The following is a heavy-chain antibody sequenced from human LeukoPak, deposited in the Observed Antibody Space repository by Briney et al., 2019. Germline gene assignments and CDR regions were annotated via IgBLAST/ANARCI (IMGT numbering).Heavy chain of an antibody. CDR2: IYYSGST. D-gene: IGHD6-13*01. CDR1: GGSISSSSYY. J-gene: IGHJ1*01. V-gene: IGHV4-39*01. Sequence: SETLSLTCTVSGGSISSSSYYWGWIRQPPGKGLEWIGSIYYSGSTYYNPSLKSRVTISVDTSKNQFSLKLSSVTAADTAVYYCASGYLSSSWYAEYFQHWGQGTLVTVSS. CDR3: ASGYLSSSWYAEYFQH.